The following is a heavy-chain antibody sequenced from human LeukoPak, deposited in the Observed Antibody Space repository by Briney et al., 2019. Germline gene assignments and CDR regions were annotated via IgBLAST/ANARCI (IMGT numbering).Heavy chain of an antibody. CDR3: ARGHYYGSGSYYNGGY. V-gene: IGHV3-48*02. CDR2: ISSSSSTI. D-gene: IGHD3-10*01. J-gene: IGHJ4*02. Sequence: GGSQRLSCAASGFTFSRYSMNWVRQAPGKGLEWVSYISSSSSTIYYADSVKGRFTISRDNAKNSLYLQMNSLRDEDTAVYYCARGHYYGSGSYYNGGYWGQGTLVTVSS. CDR1: GFTFSRYS.